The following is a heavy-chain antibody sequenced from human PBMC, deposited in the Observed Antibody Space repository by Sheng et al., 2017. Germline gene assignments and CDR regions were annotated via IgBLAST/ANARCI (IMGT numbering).Heavy chain of an antibody. Sequence: EVQLVESGGGLVQPGGTLRLSCAASGFTFSRYGMTWVRQAPGKGLEWVSALSASDGSTYYADSVKGRFTISRDNSKNTLYLQMNSLRAEDTAVYYCAGYCTRDVCDRRVDYWGQGTLVTVSS. CDR1: GFTFSRYG. J-gene: IGHJ4*02. CDR3: AGYCTRDVCDRRVDY. CDR2: LSASDGST. V-gene: IGHV3-23*04. D-gene: IGHD2-8*02.